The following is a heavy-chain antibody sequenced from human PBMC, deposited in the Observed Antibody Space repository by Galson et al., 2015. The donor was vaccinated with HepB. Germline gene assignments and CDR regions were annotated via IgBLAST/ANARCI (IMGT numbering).Heavy chain of an antibody. Sequence: SVKVSCKASGYTFTTNGISWVRQAPGQGLEWMGWISANSGNTKYAQNLQGRVTLTRDTSTSTAYPDLRSLRSDDTAAYYCARDRDYRFDYWGQGTLVTVSS. D-gene: IGHD4/OR15-4a*01. CDR3: ARDRDYRFDY. V-gene: IGHV1-18*04. CDR1: GYTFTTNG. CDR2: ISANSGNT. J-gene: IGHJ4*02.